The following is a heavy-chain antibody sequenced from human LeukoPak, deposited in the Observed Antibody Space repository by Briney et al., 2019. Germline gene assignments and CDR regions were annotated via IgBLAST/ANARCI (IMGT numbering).Heavy chain of an antibody. D-gene: IGHD3-3*01. CDR2: MSSNGIS. V-gene: IGHV4-61*02. CDR1: DGSISSHNYF. CDR3: AREHNFWSDYYRDTYYFDY. J-gene: IGHJ4*02. Sequence: KTSETLSLTCNVSDGSISSHNYFWGWIRQPAGKGLEWIGRMSSNGISTYNPSLKSRVTISIDTSRNQFSMNLNSVTAADTGVYYCAREHNFWSDYYRDTYYFDYWGQGTLVTVSS.